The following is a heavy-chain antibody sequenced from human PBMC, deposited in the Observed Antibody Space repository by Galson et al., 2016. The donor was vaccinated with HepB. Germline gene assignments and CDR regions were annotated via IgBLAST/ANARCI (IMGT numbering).Heavy chain of an antibody. V-gene: IGHV1-69*13. J-gene: IGHJ3*02. Sequence: SVKVSCKASGGTFSTYVINWVRQAPGQGLEWMGAIIPTFATTNYAQRFQGRVTITADESTRTAYMEVSSLRSEDTAVYFCARVGPLTEGAFDIWGQGTMVTVSS. CDR2: IIPTFATT. CDR1: GGTFSTYV. CDR3: ARVGPLTEGAFDI. D-gene: IGHD3-16*01.